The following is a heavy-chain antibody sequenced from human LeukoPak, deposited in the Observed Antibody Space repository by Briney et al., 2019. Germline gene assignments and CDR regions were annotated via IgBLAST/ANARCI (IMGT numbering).Heavy chain of an antibody. V-gene: IGHV1-69*04. D-gene: IGHD4-4*01. CDR2: IIPILSIA. J-gene: IGHJ4*02. CDR1: GGTFSSYA. CDR3: AKDYSSLGYFDY. Sequence: ASVKVSCKASGGTFSSYAISWVRQAPGQGLEWMGRIIPILSIANYAQKFQGRVTITADKSTSTAYMELSSLRSEDTAVYYCAKDYSSLGYFDYWGQGTLVTVSS.